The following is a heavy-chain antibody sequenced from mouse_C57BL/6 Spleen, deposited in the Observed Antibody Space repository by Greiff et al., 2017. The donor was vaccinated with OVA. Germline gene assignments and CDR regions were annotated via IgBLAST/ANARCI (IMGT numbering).Heavy chain of an antibody. V-gene: IGHV5-9-1*02. CDR1: GFTFSSYA. Sequence: EVMLVESGEGLVKPGGSLKLSCAASGFTFSSYAMSWVRQTPEKRLEWVAYISSGGDYIYYADTVKGRFTISRDNARNTLYLQMSSLKSEDTAMYYCTRENYGSSRWYFDVWGTGTTVTVSS. CDR3: TRENYGSSRWYFDV. D-gene: IGHD1-1*01. J-gene: IGHJ1*03. CDR2: ISSGGDYI.